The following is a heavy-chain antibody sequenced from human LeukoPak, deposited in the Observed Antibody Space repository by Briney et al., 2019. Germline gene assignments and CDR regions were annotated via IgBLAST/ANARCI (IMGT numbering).Heavy chain of an antibody. CDR1: GFSFRDYG. Sequence: GRSLRLSCAASGFSFRDYGMHWVRQAPGKGLEWISYIGIDSGNTNYADSVKGRFTISGDKAKNSLYLQMNSLRVEDTAVYYCARDYKYAFDNWGQGTLVTVSS. J-gene: IGHJ4*02. V-gene: IGHV3-48*01. CDR3: ARDYKYAFDN. D-gene: IGHD5-24*01. CDR2: IGIDSGNT.